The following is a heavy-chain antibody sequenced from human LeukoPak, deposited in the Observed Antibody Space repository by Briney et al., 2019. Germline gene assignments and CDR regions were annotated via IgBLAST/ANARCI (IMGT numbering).Heavy chain of an antibody. V-gene: IGHV5-51*01. Sequence: GESLKISCKASGYTFTRSWIGWMRQMPGKGLEWMGSVYPDDSDTRYNPPFVGQVTMSADKSTNTAYLQWSSLKASDTAMYYCARLITSVVRGVIITNWFDPWGQGTLVTVSS. CDR2: VYPDDSDT. D-gene: IGHD3-10*01. CDR3: ARLITSVVRGVIITNWFDP. CDR1: GYTFTRSW. J-gene: IGHJ5*02.